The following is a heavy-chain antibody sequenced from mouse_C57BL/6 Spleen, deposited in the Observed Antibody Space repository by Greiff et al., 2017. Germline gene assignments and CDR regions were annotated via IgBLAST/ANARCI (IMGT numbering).Heavy chain of an antibody. J-gene: IGHJ3*01. CDR1: GFSFNTYA. Sequence: EVKLVESGGGLVQPKGSLKLSCAASGFSFNTYAMNWVRQAPGKGLEWVARIRSKSNNYATYYADSVKDRFTISRDDSESMLYLQMNNLKTEDTAMYYCVSPLYYDYDGFAYWGQGTLVTVSA. CDR3: VSPLYYDYDGFAY. D-gene: IGHD2-4*01. V-gene: IGHV10-1*01. CDR2: IRSKSNNYAT.